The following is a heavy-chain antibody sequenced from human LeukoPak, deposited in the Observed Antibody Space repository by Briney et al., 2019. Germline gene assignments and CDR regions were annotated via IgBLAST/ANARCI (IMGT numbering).Heavy chain of an antibody. D-gene: IGHD3-10*01. V-gene: IGHV4-34*01. CDR1: GGSFSGYY. CDR2: INHSGST. CDR3: AGQPSDYYGSGSYYNYRDY. Sequence: PSETLSLTCAVYGGSFSGYYWSWIRQPPGKGLEWIGEINHSGSTNYNPSLKSRVTISVDTSKNQFSLKLSSVTAADTAVYYCAGQPSDYYGSGSYYNYRDYWGQGTLVTVSS. J-gene: IGHJ4*02.